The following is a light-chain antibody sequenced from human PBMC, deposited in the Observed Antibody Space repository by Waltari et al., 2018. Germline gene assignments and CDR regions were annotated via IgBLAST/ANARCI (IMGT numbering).Light chain of an antibody. CDR3: QQANSFPLT. Sequence: DIQMTQSPSSVSASVGDRVTITCRASQGISSRLAWYQQKPGKAPRLLIYAASSSQSGVPSRFSGSGSGTEFTLTISSLQPEDFATYYCQQANSFPLTFGGGTKVEMK. CDR2: AAS. J-gene: IGKJ4*01. V-gene: IGKV1-12*01. CDR1: QGISSR.